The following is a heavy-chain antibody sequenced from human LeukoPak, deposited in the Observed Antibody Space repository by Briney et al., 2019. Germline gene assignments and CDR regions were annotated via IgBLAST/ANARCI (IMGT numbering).Heavy chain of an antibody. D-gene: IGHD5-18*01. CDR3: TTDSHGYSYGYNADY. V-gene: IGHV3-11*04. CDR2: ISHSGSNM. CDR1: GFTFSDYY. Sequence: PGGSLRLSCAASGFTFSDYYMSWIRQAPGKGLEWVSYISHSGSNMYHADSVKGRFTISRDNAKNSLYLQMNSLRAEDTAVYYCTTDSHGYSYGYNADYWGQGTLVTVSS. J-gene: IGHJ4*02.